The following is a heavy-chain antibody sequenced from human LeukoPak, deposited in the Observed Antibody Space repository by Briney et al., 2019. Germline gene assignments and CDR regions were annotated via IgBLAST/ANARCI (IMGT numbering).Heavy chain of an antibody. V-gene: IGHV3-53*01. CDR1: GFTVSSSY. CDR2: IYSGGST. Sequence: PGGSLRLSCAASGFTVSSSYMSWVRQAPGKGLEWVSVIYSGGSTYYADSVKGRFTISRDNSKNTLYLQMNSLRAEDTAVYYCATISYENAFDIWGQGTMVTVSS. CDR3: ATISYENAFDI. D-gene: IGHD3-3*01. J-gene: IGHJ3*02.